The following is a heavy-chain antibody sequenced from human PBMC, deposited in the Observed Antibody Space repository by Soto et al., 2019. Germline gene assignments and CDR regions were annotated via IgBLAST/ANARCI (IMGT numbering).Heavy chain of an antibody. D-gene: IGHD5-12*01. V-gene: IGHV6-1*01. CDR1: GDSVSSNTAS. J-gene: IGHJ5*02. Sequence: PSQTLSLTCAISGDSVSSNTASWNWIRQSPSRGLEWLGRTYFRSKWYNDYAVSVKSRIIINPDTSNNQFSLQLNSVTPEDTAVYFRAKGDNLGPKTGYAFDPWGQGIMVTVPQ. CDR2: TYFRSKWYN. CDR3: AKGDNLGPKTGYAFDP.